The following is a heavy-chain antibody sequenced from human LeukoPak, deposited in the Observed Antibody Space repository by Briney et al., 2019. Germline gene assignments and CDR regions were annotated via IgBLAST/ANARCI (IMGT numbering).Heavy chain of an antibody. CDR3: VRENVVIILDY. Sequence: GGSLRLSCAASGFTFSSYEMNWVRQAPGKGLEWVSYISSSGSTIYYADSVKGRFTISRDNAKKSLYLQMNSLRAEDTAVYYCVRENVVIILDYWGQGTLVTVSS. D-gene: IGHD2-21*01. CDR2: ISSSGSTI. V-gene: IGHV3-48*03. J-gene: IGHJ4*02. CDR1: GFTFSSYE.